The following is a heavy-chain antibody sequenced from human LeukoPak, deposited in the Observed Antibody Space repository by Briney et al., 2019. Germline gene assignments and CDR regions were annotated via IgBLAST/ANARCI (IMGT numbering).Heavy chain of an antibody. D-gene: IGHD3-22*01. CDR3: ARGGLGVYDKLNFDL. CDR2: MNPNSGNT. CDR1: GYTFTSYD. V-gene: IGHV1-8*01. Sequence: ASVKVSCKASGYTFTSYDINWVRQATGQGLEWMGWMNPNSGNTGYAQKFQGRVTMTRNTSISTAYIELSSLRSEDTAVYYCARGGLGVYDKLNFDLWGRGTLVTVSS. J-gene: IGHJ2*01.